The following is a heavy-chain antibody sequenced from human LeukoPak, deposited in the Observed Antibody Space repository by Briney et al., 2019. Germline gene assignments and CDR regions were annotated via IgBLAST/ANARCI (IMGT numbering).Heavy chain of an antibody. J-gene: IGHJ4*02. CDR3: ARDAGYDSGSSADY. CDR1: GFTFSSYS. V-gene: IGHV3-48*01. D-gene: IGHD3-22*01. Sequence: GGSLRLSCAASGFTFSSYSVNWVRQAPGKGLEWVSYISSSSSTIYYADSVKGRFTISRDNSKNTLYLQMNSLRAEDTAVYYCARDAGYDSGSSADYWGQGTLVTVSS. CDR2: ISSSSSTI.